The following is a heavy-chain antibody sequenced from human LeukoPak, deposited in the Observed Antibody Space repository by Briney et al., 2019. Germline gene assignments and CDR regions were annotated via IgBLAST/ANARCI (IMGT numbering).Heavy chain of an antibody. CDR3: AKDAHSYYDFWSGSCDY. D-gene: IGHD3-3*01. CDR2: ISVDGGST. J-gene: IGHJ4*02. V-gene: IGHV3-43*02. CDR1: GFTFDDYA. Sequence: PGGSLRLSCAASGFTFDDYAMHWVRQAPGKGLEWVSLISVDGGSTYYADSVKGRFTISRDNSKNSLYLQMNSLRTEDTALYYCAKDAHSYYDFWSGSCDYWGQGTLVTVSS.